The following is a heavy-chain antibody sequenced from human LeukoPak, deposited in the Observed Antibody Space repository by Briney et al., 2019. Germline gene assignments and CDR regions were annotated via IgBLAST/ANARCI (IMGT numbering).Heavy chain of an antibody. CDR1: GGSISSGSYS. CDR2: IYHSGST. J-gene: IGHJ5*02. D-gene: IGHD6-6*01. Sequence: SQTLSLTCAVSGGSISSGSYSWSWIRQPPGKGLEWIGYIYHSGSTYYNPSLKSRVTISVDRSKNQFSLKLSSVTAADTAVYYCARGYSSSSDGDWFDPWGQGTLVTVSS. CDR3: ARGYSSSSDGDWFDP. V-gene: IGHV4-30-2*01.